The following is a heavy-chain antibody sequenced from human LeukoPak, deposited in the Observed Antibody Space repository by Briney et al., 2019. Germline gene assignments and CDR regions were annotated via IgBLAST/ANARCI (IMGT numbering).Heavy chain of an antibody. D-gene: IGHD3-3*01. CDR2: IYTSGST. V-gene: IGHV4-61*02. Sequence: SETLSLTCTVSGGSISSGSYYWSWIRQPAGKGLEWIGRIYTSGSTNYNPSLKSRVTISVDTSKNQFSLKLSSVTAADTAVYYCARAVSGHHRPAFDIWGQGTMVTVSS. CDR3: ARAVSGHHRPAFDI. J-gene: IGHJ3*02. CDR1: GGSISSGSYY.